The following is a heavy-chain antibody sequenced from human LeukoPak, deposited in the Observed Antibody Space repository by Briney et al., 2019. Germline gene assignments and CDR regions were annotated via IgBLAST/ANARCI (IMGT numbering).Heavy chain of an antibody. CDR1: GFMFSRYG. J-gene: IGHJ3*01. Sequence: PGGSLRLSCVGSGFMFSRYGLIWVRQAPGKGLEWVSGIHGNGETTYYGDSVKGRFTIYRDNSKSTLYLQMNSLRVEDTAEYFCGRDPNGDYVGAFEFWGQGTKVAVSS. D-gene: IGHD3-16*01. CDR2: IHGNGETT. V-gene: IGHV3-23*01. CDR3: GRDPNGDYVGAFEF.